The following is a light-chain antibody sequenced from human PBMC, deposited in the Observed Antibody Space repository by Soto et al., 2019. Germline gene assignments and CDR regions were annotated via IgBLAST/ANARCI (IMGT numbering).Light chain of an antibody. CDR2: EVS. Sequence: LTQPPSASGSPGQSVTISCTGTSSDVGGYNYVSWYQQHPGKAPKLMIYEVSKRPSGVPDRFSGSKSGNTASLTVSGLQAEDEADYYCSSYAGSNNLDVFGTGTKVTVL. V-gene: IGLV2-8*01. J-gene: IGLJ1*01. CDR1: SSDVGGYNY. CDR3: SSYAGSNNLDV.